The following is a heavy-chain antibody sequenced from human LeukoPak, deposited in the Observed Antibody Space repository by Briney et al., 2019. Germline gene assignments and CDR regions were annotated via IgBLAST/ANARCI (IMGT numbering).Heavy chain of an antibody. CDR2: SSSGSTI. CDR1: GFTFSIYE. Sequence: GGSLRLSCAASGFTFSIYEMNWVRQAPGKGLEWVSSSSGSTIYYADSVKGRFTISRDNAKNSLYLQMNSLRAEDTAVYYCARDLGSSGWYWFDPWGQGTLVTVSS. V-gene: IGHV3-48*03. J-gene: IGHJ5*02. D-gene: IGHD6-19*01. CDR3: ARDLGSSGWYWFDP.